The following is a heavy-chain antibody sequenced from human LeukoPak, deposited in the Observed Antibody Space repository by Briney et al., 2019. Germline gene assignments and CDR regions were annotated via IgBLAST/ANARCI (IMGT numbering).Heavy chain of an antibody. V-gene: IGHV1-2*02. J-gene: IGHJ6*03. D-gene: IGHD1-26*01. Sequence: APVKVSCKASGYTFTGYYMHWVRQAPGQGLEWMGWINPNSGDTNYAQKFQGRVTMTRDTSISTAYMELSRLRSDDTAVYYCARDRGSYLAYYYYMDVWGKGTTVSVSS. CDR1: GYTFTGYY. CDR3: ARDRGSYLAYYYYMDV. CDR2: INPNSGDT.